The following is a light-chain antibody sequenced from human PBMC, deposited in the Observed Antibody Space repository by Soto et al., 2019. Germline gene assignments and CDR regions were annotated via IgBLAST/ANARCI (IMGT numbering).Light chain of an antibody. J-gene: IGKJ3*01. CDR3: QQRSNWPPIT. Sequence: EVVLTQSPATLSLSPGERATLSCRASQNVRTFLDWYQQKPGQAPRLLIYGASNRATGIPARFSGSGSGTDFTLTISSLEPEDFAVYYCQQRSNWPPITFGPGTKVDLK. CDR1: QNVRTF. V-gene: IGKV3-11*01. CDR2: GAS.